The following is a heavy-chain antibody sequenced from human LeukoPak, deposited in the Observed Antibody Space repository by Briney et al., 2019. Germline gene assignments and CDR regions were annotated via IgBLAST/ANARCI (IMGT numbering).Heavy chain of an antibody. CDR2: IYHSGST. Sequence: SSETLSLTCAVYGGSFSGYYWSWIRQPPGKGLEWIGEIYHSGSTNYNPSLKSRVTISVDKSKNQFSLKLSSVTAADTAVYYCARVRSDTAMVTYYYYYMDVWGKGTTVTVSS. J-gene: IGHJ6*03. V-gene: IGHV4-34*01. CDR1: GGSFSGYY. D-gene: IGHD5-18*01. CDR3: ARVRSDTAMVTYYYYYMDV.